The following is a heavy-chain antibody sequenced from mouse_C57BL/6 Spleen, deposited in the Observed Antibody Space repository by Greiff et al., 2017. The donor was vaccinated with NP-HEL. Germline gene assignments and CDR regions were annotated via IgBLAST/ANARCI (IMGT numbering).Heavy chain of an antibody. V-gene: IGHV5-17*01. J-gene: IGHJ3*01. CDR2: ISSGSSTI. CDR1: GFTFSDYG. D-gene: IGHD2-4*01. Sequence: EVKLMESGGGLVKPGGSLKLSCAASGFTFSDYGMHWVRQAPEKGLEWVAYISSGSSTIYYADTVTGRFTISRDNAKNTLFLQMTSLRSEDTAMYYWARPRLPAWFAYWGQGTLVTVSA. CDR3: ARPRLPAWFAY.